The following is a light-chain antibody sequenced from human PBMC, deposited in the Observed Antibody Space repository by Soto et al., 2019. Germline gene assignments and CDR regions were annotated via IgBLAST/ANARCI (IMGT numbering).Light chain of an antibody. CDR3: QQYGSSPGT. Sequence: EIVLTQPPGTLSLSPGERATLSCRASQSVSSSYLAWYQQKPGQAPRLLIYAASSRATGIPDRFSGSGSGTDFTLTISRLEPEDFAVYYCQQYGSSPGTFGQGTKVEIK. V-gene: IGKV3-20*01. J-gene: IGKJ1*01. CDR1: QSVSSSY. CDR2: AAS.